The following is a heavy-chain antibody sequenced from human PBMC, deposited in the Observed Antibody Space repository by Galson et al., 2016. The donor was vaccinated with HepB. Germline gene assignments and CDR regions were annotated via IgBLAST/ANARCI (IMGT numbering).Heavy chain of an antibody. CDR1: GFTFSTYG. D-gene: IGHD2/OR15-2a*01. CDR3: AKDRPIEY. J-gene: IGHJ4*02. Sequence: SLRLSCAVTGFTFSTYGMHWVRQAPGKGLEWVALISFDGSNTYYADSVKGRFTISKDNSKNPLYLQMNSLRGEDTAGYYCAKDRPIEYWGQGTLVTVSS. V-gene: IGHV3-30*18. CDR2: ISFDGSNT.